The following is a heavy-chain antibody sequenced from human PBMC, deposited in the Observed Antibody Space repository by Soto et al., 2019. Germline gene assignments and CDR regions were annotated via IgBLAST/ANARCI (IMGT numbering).Heavy chain of an antibody. D-gene: IGHD2-2*01. CDR2: IVYTGTT. J-gene: IGHJ5*02. V-gene: IGHV4-39*02. Sequence: QLKLQESGPGLVKPSETLSLTCSVSGGSISYNSYYWGWIRQPPGKGLAWVGGIVYTGTTYYSPSLKVRVSISVDTAKNSFSLNLTSVTAADTAVYFCARLVVVAPVANAWGQGTLVTVSS. CDR1: GGSISYNSYY. CDR3: ARLVVVAPVANA.